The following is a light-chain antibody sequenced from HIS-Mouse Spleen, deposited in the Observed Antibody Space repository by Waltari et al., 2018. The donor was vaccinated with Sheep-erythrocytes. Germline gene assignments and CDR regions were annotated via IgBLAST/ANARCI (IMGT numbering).Light chain of an antibody. Sequence: QSALTQPPSASGSPGQSVTISCTGTSSDVGGYNYVSWYQQHPGKAPKLMIYEVSKRPSGVPERFSGSKSGNTASLTVSGLQAEDEADYYGSSYAGSNNWVFGGGTKLTVL. V-gene: IGLV2-8*01. CDR3: SSYAGSNNWV. J-gene: IGLJ3*02. CDR2: EVS. CDR1: SSDVGGYNY.